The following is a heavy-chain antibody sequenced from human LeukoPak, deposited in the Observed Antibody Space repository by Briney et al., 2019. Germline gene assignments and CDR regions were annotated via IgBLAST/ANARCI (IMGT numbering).Heavy chain of an antibody. CDR2: INHSGST. J-gene: IGHJ4*02. CDR3: ARGVRRHIVVVTAFFDY. CDR1: GGSFSGYY. D-gene: IGHD2-21*02. Sequence: SETLSLTCAVYGGSFSGYYWSWIRQPPGKGLEWIGEINHSGSTNYNPSLKSRVTISVDTSKNQFSLKLSSVTAADTAVYYCARGVRRHIVVVTAFFDYWGQGTLVTVSS. V-gene: IGHV4-34*01.